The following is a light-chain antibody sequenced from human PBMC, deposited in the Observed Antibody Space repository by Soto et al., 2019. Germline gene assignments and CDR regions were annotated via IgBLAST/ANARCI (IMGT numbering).Light chain of an antibody. J-gene: IGLJ3*02. CDR2: EDD. CDR1: RGSIASNY. Sequence: NFMLTQPHSVSESPGRAVIISCTRSRGSIASNYVQWYQQRPGSSPTTVIYEDDQRPSGVPDRFSGSIDSSSNSASLIISGLKTEDEADYYCQSYDSSNNWVFGGGTQLTVL. CDR3: QSYDSSNNWV. V-gene: IGLV6-57*01.